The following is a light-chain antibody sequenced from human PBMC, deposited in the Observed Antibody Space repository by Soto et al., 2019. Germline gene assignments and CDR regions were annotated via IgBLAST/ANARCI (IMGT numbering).Light chain of an antibody. CDR2: EAS. J-gene: IGKJ1*01. CDR1: QSISSW. V-gene: IGKV1-5*03. Sequence: DIQMTQSPSTLSAPVGDRVTITCRASQSISSWLAWYQQKPGKAPNLLIYEASRLESAVPSRFSGSASGTEFTLTINSLQPDDFATYFCQQYSSYPETFGQGTKV. CDR3: QQYSSYPET.